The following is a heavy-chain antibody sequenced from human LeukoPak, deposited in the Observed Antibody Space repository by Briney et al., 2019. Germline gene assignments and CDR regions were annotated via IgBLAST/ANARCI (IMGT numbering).Heavy chain of an antibody. D-gene: IGHD6-19*01. CDR1: GYTFTGFF. J-gene: IGHJ4*02. V-gene: IGHV1-2*02. CDR3: ARDHSGYSSAPPKY. CDR2: INPNSGGT. Sequence: GASVKVSRKASGYTFTGFFLHWVRQAPGQGLEWMGWINPNSGGTNYAQKFQDRVTMTRDSSISTAYMELNRLRSDDTAVYYCARDHSGYSSAPPKYWGQGTLVTVSS.